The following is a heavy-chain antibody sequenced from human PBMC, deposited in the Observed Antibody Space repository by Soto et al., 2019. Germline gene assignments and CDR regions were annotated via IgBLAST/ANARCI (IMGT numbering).Heavy chain of an antibody. D-gene: IGHD4-17*01. Sequence: PSETLTLTCTVSGGSIGSGDYYWSWIRQPPWKGLEWIGYIYYSGSTYYNPSLKSRVTISVDTSKNQFSLKLSSVTAADTAVYYCARDQTTVTYYYYGMDVWGQGTTVTVSS. CDR2: IYYSGST. V-gene: IGHV4-30-4*01. J-gene: IGHJ6*02. CDR3: ARDQTTVTYYYYGMDV. CDR1: GGSIGSGDYY.